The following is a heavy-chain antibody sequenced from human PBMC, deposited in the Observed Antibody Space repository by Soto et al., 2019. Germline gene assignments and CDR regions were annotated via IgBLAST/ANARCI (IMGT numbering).Heavy chain of an antibody. V-gene: IGHV3-48*01. CDR3: ARGYYGMDF. CDR2: ISSSRSTI. CDR1: GFTFSRYS. Sequence: EVQLVESGGGLVQPGGSLRLSCAASGFTFSRYSMNWVRQAPGKGLEWVSYISSSRSTIYYADSVKGRFTISRDNANNSLYLQLNSLRAEDTAVYYCARGYYGMDFWGQGTTVTVSS. J-gene: IGHJ6*02.